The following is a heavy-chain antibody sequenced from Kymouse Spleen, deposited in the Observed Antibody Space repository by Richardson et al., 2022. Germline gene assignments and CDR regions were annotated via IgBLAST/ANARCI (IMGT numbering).Heavy chain of an antibody. CDR1: GFTFSSYA. CDR3: AKALIAAAGTGNYYGMDV. CDR2: ISGSGGST. J-gene: IGHJ6*02. D-gene: IGHD6-13*01. Sequence: EVQLVESGGGLVQPGGSLRLSCAASGFTFSSYAMSWVRQAPGKGLEWVSAISGSGGSTYYADSVKGRFTISRDNSKNTLYLQMNSLRAEDTAVYYCAKALIAAAGTGNYYGMDVWGQGTTVTVSS. V-gene: IGHV3-23*04.